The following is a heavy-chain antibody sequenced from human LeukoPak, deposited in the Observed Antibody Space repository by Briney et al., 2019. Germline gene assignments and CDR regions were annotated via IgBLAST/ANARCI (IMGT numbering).Heavy chain of an antibody. Sequence: ASVKVSCKASGGTFSSYAISWVRQAPGQGLEWMGGIIPIFGTANYAQKFQGRVTITTDESTSTAYMELSSLRSEDTAVYSCARDRGPIAVAGDNWFDPWGQGTLVTVSS. V-gene: IGHV1-69*05. J-gene: IGHJ5*02. CDR2: IIPIFGTA. CDR1: GGTFSSYA. CDR3: ARDRGPIAVAGDNWFDP. D-gene: IGHD6-19*01.